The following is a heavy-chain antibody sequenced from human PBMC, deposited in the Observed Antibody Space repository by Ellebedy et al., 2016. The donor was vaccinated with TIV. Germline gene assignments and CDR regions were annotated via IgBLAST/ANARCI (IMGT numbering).Heavy chain of an antibody. D-gene: IGHD2-2*01. CDR3: AKGFCTSTSCPWGN. J-gene: IGHJ4*02. Sequence: GESLKISCAASGFTFSSYGMHWVRQAPGKGLEWVAFIRYDGSEKYYADSVQGRFTISRDNSKNTLSLQMNSLRPDDTAIYYCAKGFCTSTSCPWGNWGQGTLVAVSS. CDR2: IRYDGSEK. CDR1: GFTFSSYG. V-gene: IGHV3-30*02.